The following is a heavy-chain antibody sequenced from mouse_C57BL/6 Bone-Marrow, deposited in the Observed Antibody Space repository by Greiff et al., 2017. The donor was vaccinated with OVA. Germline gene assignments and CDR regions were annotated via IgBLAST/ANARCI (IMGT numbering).Heavy chain of an antibody. CDR3: ARPLITTRYFDV. D-gene: IGHD1-1*01. V-gene: IGHV5-17*01. J-gene: IGHJ1*03. Sequence: EVMLVESGGGLVKPGGSLKLSCAASGFTFSDYGMHWVRQAPEKGLAWVAYISSGSRTIYYADTVKGRFTISSDNSKNTLFLQMTILRSEDTAMYYCARPLITTRYFDVWGTGTTVTVSS. CDR1: GFTFSDYG. CDR2: ISSGSRTI.